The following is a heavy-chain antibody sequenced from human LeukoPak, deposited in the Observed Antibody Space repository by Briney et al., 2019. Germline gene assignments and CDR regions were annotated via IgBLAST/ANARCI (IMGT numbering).Heavy chain of an antibody. D-gene: IGHD4-17*01. CDR1: GGSFSGYY. J-gene: IGHJ4*02. V-gene: IGHV4-34*01. CDR3: ARQDYGDEFFDY. Sequence: SETLSLTCAVYGGSFSGYYWSWIRQPPGKGLEWIGEINHSGSTNYNPSLKSRVTISVDTSKNQFSPKLSSVTAADTAVYYCARQDYGDEFFDYWGQGTLVTVSS. CDR2: INHSGST.